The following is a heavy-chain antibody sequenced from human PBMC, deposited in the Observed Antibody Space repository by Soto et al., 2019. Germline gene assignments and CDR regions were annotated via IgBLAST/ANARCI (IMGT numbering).Heavy chain of an antibody. V-gene: IGHV4-39*01. CDR3: ARRVDSSGTHYLDSGDF. CDR2: VFYTGTT. D-gene: IGHD3-10*01. Sequence: SETLSLTCTVSGGSISNRSYYWGWIRQPPGKGPEWIGNVFYTGTTYYNPSLESRVTISVDTSKNQFSLRLKSVTAADTAVYYCARRVDSSGTHYLDSGDFWGQGNLVTVSS. CDR1: GGSISNRSYY. J-gene: IGHJ4*02.